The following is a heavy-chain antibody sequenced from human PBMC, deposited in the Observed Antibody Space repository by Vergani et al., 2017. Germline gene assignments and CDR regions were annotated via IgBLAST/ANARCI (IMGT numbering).Heavy chain of an antibody. D-gene: IGHD2-15*01. Sequence: QVQLQASGPGRVKPSQTLSLTCTMSGGSISAGYYFWSWIRQRAGKGLEWLGHISASGNASHSPSLKTRVSMSVDTSKNQFSLTVTSVTAADTAIYFCARRSGGYYSGGKVHPLRTAFDVWGHGTVVTVSS. CDR3: ARRSGGYYSGGKVHPLRTAFDV. CDR2: ISASGNA. V-gene: IGHV4-61*02. J-gene: IGHJ3*01. CDR1: GGSISAGYYF.